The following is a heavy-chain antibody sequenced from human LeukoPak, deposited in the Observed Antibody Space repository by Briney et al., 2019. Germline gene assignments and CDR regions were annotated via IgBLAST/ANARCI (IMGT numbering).Heavy chain of an antibody. CDR3: ARDRPYYDTLTGYYNLFVFDY. CDR1: GFTFSSYS. D-gene: IGHD3-9*01. J-gene: IGHJ4*02. Sequence: GGSLRLSCAASGFTFSSYSMNWVRQAPGKGLEWVSSISSSSSYIYYADSVKGRFTISRDNAKNSLYLQMNSLRAEDTAVYYCARDRPYYDTLTGYYNLFVFDYWGQGTLVTVSS. CDR2: ISSSSSYI. V-gene: IGHV3-21*01.